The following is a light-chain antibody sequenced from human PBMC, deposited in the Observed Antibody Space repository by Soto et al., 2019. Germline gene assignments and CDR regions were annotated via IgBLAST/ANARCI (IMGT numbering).Light chain of an antibody. CDR1: QSVSSSY. V-gene: IGKV3D-20*02. CDR3: QQRTSWPPWT. Sequence: ELVMTQSPATLSVSPGERATLSCRASQSVSSSYLVWHQQKPGQAPRLLIYDASERASGIPARFSGSGSGTDFTLTISSLEPEDFAVYYCQQRTSWPPWTFGQGTKVDI. J-gene: IGKJ1*01. CDR2: DAS.